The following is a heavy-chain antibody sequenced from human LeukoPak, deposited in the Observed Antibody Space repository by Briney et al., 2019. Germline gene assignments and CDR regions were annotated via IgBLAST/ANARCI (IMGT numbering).Heavy chain of an antibody. CDR1: GGSINSYY. J-gene: IGHJ3*02. V-gene: IGHV4-59*08. CDR3: ARLLKRQWLVIDAFDI. Sequence: SETLSLTCTVSGGSINSYYWSWIRQPPGKGLEWIEYIYYIGSTNYNPSLKSRVTISVDTSKNQFSLRLTSVTAADTAVYYCARLLKRQWLVIDAFDIWGQGTMVTVSS. CDR2: IYYIGST. D-gene: IGHD6-19*01.